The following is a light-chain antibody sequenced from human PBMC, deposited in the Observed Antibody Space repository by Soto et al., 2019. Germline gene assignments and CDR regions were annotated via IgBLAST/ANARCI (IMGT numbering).Light chain of an antibody. V-gene: IGKV1-39*01. CDR1: QDISDY. CDR2: TSS. J-gene: IGKJ1*01. CDR3: QQSYNTPRT. Sequence: DIQMTQSPSSLSVSVGDRVTITCQANQDISDYLNWYQQKPGKAPSLLIYTSSNLQTGVPSRFSGSGSGTHFTLTINSLQPEDFATYYCQQSYNTPRTFGRGTKVDIK.